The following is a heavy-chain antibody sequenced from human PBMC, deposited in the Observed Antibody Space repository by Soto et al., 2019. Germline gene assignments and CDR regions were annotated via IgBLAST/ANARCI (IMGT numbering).Heavy chain of an antibody. CDR1: GFIFSTYG. J-gene: IGHJ3*02. CDR3: AKSRDGTARDAFDI. CDR2: ISYDGTTE. V-gene: IGHV3-30*18. Sequence: QALLVASGGGVAQPGSSLRISCAASGFIFSTYGIHWVRQAPGKGLEWVAFISYDGTTEEYADPVRGRFSVSRDNSKNTVELHMNTLRPEDTAVYFCAKSRDGTARDAFDIWDQGTRV. D-gene: IGHD3-3*02.